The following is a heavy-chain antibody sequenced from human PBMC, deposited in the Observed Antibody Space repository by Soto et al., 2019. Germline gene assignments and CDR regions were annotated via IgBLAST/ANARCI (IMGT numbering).Heavy chain of an antibody. CDR3: TRDASRDSSARGWFDP. CDR2: ISSNSAYI. V-gene: IGHV3-21*01. D-gene: IGHD6-13*01. CDR1: GFTFRSFT. J-gene: IGHJ5*02. Sequence: LRLSCAASGFTFRSFTMNWVRQAPGKWLEWVSTISSNSAYIYYTDALRGRFTISRDNAKNSLHLQMNSLRAEDTAVYYCTRDASRDSSARGWFDPWGPGTLVTVSS.